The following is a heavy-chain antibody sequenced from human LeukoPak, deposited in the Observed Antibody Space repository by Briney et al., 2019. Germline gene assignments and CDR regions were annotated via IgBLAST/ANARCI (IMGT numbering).Heavy chain of an antibody. V-gene: IGHV1-18*01. CDR3: ARDCGGDCPPRFAH. D-gene: IGHD2-21*02. CDR2: ISAYNGNT. CDR1: GYTFTIDG. J-gene: IGHJ4*02. Sequence: ASVTVSFTGSGYTFTIDGISWVRQAPGQGLEWMGWISAYNGNTNYEQRYQGRVIITTDTSTRIAYIELRSLRSADPAVYYCARDCGGDCPPRFAHWGQGTLVTVSS.